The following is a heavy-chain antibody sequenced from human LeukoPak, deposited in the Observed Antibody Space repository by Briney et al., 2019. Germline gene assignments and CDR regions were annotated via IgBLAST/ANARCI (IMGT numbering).Heavy chain of an antibody. CDR2: IYYNGNT. Sequence: SETLSLTCTVSGGSVSSGSYYWNWIRRPPGKGLEWIGYIYYNGNTNYSPSLKSRVTMSVDTSKNLFSLKLSSVTAADTAVYYCARGTYYDFWSSYYYYGMDVWGQGTTVTVSS. V-gene: IGHV4-61*01. D-gene: IGHD3-3*01. CDR1: GGSVSSGSYY. CDR3: ARGTYYDFWSSYYYYGMDV. J-gene: IGHJ6*02.